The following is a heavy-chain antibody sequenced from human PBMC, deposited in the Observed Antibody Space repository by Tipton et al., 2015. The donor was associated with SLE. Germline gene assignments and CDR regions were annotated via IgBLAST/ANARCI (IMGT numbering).Heavy chain of an antibody. CDR3: AKNSGSYYFDD. J-gene: IGHJ4*02. V-gene: IGHV4-61*09. CDR2: IYTTGST. Sequence: TLSLTCTVSGGSISSGGYYWSWIRQPAGKGLEWIGYIYTTGSTNYNPSLKSRVTISVDTSKNQFSLKLNSVTAADTAVYYCAKNSGSYYFDDWGQGTLVTVSS. D-gene: IGHD3-10*01. CDR1: GGSISSGGYY.